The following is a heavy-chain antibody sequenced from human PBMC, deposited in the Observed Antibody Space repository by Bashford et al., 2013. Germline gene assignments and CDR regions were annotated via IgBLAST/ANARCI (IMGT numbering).Heavy chain of an antibody. D-gene: IGHD2/OR15-2a*01. CDR3: ARGSRESGTTNEAFEI. V-gene: IGHV1-2*02. J-gene: IGHJ3*02. CDR2: ISPKSGGT. Sequence: WVRQAPGQSLEWMAWISPKSGGTKYAQNFQGRVTMTRDTSINTAYMELSRLRSDDTAVYFCARGSRESGTTNEAFEIWGQGTMVTVSS.